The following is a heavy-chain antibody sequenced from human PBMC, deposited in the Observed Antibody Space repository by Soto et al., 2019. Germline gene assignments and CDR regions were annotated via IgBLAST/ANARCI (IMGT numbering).Heavy chain of an antibody. Sequence: GGSLRLSCTASGFTFGDYAMSWVRQAPGKGLEWVGFIRSKAYGGTTEYAASVKGRFTISRDDSKSIAYLQMKSLKTEDTAVYYCTRVVGSMVVTAPDYYYGMDFWGQGTTVTVSS. J-gene: IGHJ6*02. D-gene: IGHD2-21*02. V-gene: IGHV3-49*04. CDR2: IRSKAYGGTT. CDR1: GFTFGDYA. CDR3: TRVVGSMVVTAPDYYYGMDF.